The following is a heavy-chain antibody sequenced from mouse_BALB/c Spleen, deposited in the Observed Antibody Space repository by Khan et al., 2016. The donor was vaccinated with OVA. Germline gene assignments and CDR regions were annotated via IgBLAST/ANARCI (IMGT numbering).Heavy chain of an antibody. CDR2: ISRGSTTI. CDR1: GFTFSSFG. Sequence: VELVESGGGLVQPGGSRTLSCAASGFTFSSFGMHWVRQAPEQGLVWVAYISRGSTTIYYAATVKGRFTISRDNPKNPLFLQMTSLRTEDTAMYCCARRRYGSACFEYWGQGTTLTVSS. CDR3: ARRRYGSACFEY. D-gene: IGHD2-10*02. V-gene: IGHV5-17*02. J-gene: IGHJ2*01.